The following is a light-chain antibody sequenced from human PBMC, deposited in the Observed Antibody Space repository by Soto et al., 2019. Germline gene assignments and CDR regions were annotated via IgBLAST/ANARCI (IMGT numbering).Light chain of an antibody. CDR3: QQRSNWPPGFT. J-gene: IGKJ3*01. CDR2: DAS. Sequence: DIVLTQSPGSLSLSPGERATLSCRASQSVSSYLAWYQQKPGQAPRLLIYDASNRATGIPARFSGSGSGTDFTLTISSLEPEDFAVYYCQQRSNWPPGFTFGPGTKVDIK. CDR1: QSVSSY. V-gene: IGKV3-11*01.